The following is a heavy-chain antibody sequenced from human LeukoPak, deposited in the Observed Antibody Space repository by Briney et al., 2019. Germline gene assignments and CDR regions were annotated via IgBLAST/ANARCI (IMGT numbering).Heavy chain of an antibody. J-gene: IGHJ4*02. CDR1: GFTFSSYS. D-gene: IGHD5-18*01. V-gene: IGHV3-21*01. CDR3: ARDMGYSYGRFDY. CDR2: ISSSSSYI. Sequence: PGGSLRLSCAASGFTFSSYSMNWVRQAPGKGLEWVSSISSSSSYIYYADSVKGRFTISRDNAKNSLYLQMNSLRAEDTAVYYCARDMGYSYGRFDYWGQGTLVTVSP.